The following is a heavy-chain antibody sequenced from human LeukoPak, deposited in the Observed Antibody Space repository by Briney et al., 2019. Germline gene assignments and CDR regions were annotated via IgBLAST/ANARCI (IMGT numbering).Heavy chain of an antibody. CDR3: ARKQTRYDFWSGPGFDP. CDR2: MNPNSGNT. Sequence: ASVKVSCKASGYTFTSYDINWVRQATGQGLELMGWMNPNSGNTGYAQKFQGRVTMTRNTSISTAYMELSSLRSEDTAVYYCARKQTRYDFWSGPGFDPWGQGTLVTVSS. CDR1: GYTFTSYD. J-gene: IGHJ5*02. V-gene: IGHV1-8*01. D-gene: IGHD3-3*01.